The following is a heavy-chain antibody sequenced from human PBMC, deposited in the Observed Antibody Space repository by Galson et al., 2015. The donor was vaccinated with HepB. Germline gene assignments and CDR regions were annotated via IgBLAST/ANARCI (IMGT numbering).Heavy chain of an antibody. J-gene: IGHJ4*02. D-gene: IGHD1-26*01. CDR3: TTGLKRGFDY. CDR1: GFTFSNAW. V-gene: IGHV3-15*01. Sequence: LRLSCAVSGFTFSNAWMSWVRQAPGKGLEWVGHIKTKTEGGTTNYAAPVKGRFTISRDDSKNTLYLQMNSLKTEDAAVYYCTTGLKRGFDYWGQGALVTVSS. CDR2: IKTKTEGGTT.